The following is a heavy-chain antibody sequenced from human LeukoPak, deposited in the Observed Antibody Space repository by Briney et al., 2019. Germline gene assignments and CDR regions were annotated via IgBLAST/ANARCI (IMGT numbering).Heavy chain of an antibody. J-gene: IGHJ4*02. V-gene: IGHV4-34*01. CDR3: ARGELRYFDAGFDY. CDR2: INHSGST. Sequence: SETLSLTCAVYGGRFSGYYWSWIRQPPGKGLEWIGEINHSGSTNYNPSLKSRVTISVDTSKNQFSLKLSSVTAADTAVYYCARGELRYFDAGFDYWGQGTLVTVSS. CDR1: GGRFSGYY. D-gene: IGHD3-9*01.